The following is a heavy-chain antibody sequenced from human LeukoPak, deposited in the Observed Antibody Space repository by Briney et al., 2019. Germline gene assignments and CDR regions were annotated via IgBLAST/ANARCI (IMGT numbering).Heavy chain of an antibody. CDR2: ISSSSSYI. V-gene: IGHV3-21*01. CDR3: AREGSSGWYGMFDY. D-gene: IGHD6-19*01. CDR1: GFTFSSYS. J-gene: IGHJ4*02. Sequence: KTGGSLRLSCAASGFTFSSYSMNWVRQAPGKGLEWVSSISSSSSYIYYADSVKGRFTISRDNAKNSLYLQMNSLRAEDTAVYYCAREGSSGWYGMFDYGGQGTLVTVSS.